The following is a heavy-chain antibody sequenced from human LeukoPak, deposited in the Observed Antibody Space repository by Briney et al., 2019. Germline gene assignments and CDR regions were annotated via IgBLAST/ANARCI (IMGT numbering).Heavy chain of an antibody. CDR3: ARDSYYCSSTSCYRRRGYFDY. Sequence: AGGSLRLSCAASGFTFSSYAMHWVRQARGKGLEWVAVISYDGSNKYYADSVKGRFTISRDNSKNTLYLQMNSLRAEDTAVYYCARDSYYCSSTSCYRRRGYFDYWGQGTLVTVSS. CDR1: GFTFSSYA. D-gene: IGHD2-2*01. V-gene: IGHV3-30-3*01. J-gene: IGHJ4*02. CDR2: ISYDGSNK.